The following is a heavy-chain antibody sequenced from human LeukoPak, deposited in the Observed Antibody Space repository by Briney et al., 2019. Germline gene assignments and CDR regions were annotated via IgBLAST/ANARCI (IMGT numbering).Heavy chain of an antibody. V-gene: IGHV3-66*01. Sequence: GGSLRLSCATSGFTFSNNYMSWVRQAPGKGLECVSVIDSAGSTYYAASVKGRFTISRDISKNALFPLMNSLTAEDTAVYYCARVGYTSSWGERFYFDYWGLGTVVTVSS. CDR3: ARVGYTSSWGERFYFDY. CDR2: IDSAGST. J-gene: IGHJ4*02. D-gene: IGHD6-13*01. CDR1: GFTFSNNY.